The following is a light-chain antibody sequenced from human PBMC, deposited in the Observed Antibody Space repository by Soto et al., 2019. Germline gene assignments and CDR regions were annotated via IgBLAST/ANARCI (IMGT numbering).Light chain of an antibody. Sequence: DIQMTQSPSSLSASVGDRVTITCRASQSISSYLNWYQQKPGKAPKLLIYAASSLQSGVPSRFSGSGSGTDFTLTISSLQPEDFATYYCQQSYSTPQTVGRGTKVDIK. CDR1: QSISSY. CDR2: AAS. J-gene: IGKJ1*01. V-gene: IGKV1-39*01. CDR3: QQSYSTPQT.